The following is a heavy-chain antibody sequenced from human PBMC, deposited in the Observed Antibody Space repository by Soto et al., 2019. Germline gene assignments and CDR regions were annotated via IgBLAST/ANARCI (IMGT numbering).Heavy chain of an antibody. V-gene: IGHV3-66*01. CDR1: GFTVSSNY. CDR2: IYSGGTT. J-gene: IGHJ6*04. Sequence: GGSLRLSCASSGFTVSSNYMSWVRQAPGKGLEWVSVIYSGGTTYYADSVKGRFTISRDNSKNTLYLQMNSLRAEDTAVYYCATIYHDFWSGSLDVWGKGTAVTVSS. D-gene: IGHD3-3*01. CDR3: ATIYHDFWSGSLDV.